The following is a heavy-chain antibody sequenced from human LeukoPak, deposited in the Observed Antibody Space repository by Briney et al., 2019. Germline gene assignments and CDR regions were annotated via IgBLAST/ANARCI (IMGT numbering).Heavy chain of an antibody. D-gene: IGHD2-15*01. J-gene: IGHJ4*02. Sequence: ASVKVSCKASGYTFSSYRVSWVRQAPGQGLEWMGWINTYDGNTNYAQNFQGRVAMTTDTSTSTAYMELRSLRSDDTAVYYCARDFATWYFDYWGQGTLVTVSS. CDR1: GYTFSSYR. CDR2: INTYDGNT. CDR3: ARDFATWYFDY. V-gene: IGHV1-18*01.